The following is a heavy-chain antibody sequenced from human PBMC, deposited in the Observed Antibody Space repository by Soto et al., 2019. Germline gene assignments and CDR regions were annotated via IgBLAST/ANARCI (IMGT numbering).Heavy chain of an antibody. Sequence: EVQLLESGGGVVQPGGSLRLSCTTSRFSFNTYGMTWVRRAPGKGLEWVSTLSASGSGSYYAESVKGRFTVSRDNSKNTMYLQMNSLRAEDTAVYYCAKNSYGDSWNFALDVWGQGTTVTVSS. CDR1: RFSFNTYG. CDR3: AKNSYGDSWNFALDV. CDR2: LSASGSGS. V-gene: IGHV3-23*01. J-gene: IGHJ6*02. D-gene: IGHD4-17*01.